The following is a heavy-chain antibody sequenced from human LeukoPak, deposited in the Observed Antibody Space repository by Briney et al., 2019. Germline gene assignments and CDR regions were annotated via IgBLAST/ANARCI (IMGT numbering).Heavy chain of an antibody. CDR2: IHYSGST. D-gene: IGHD3-9*01. CDR3: ARHANILTGYYPDNWFDP. Sequence: SETLSLTCTVSGGSISSYYWSWIRQPPGKGLEWIGYIHYSGSTNYNPSLKSRVTISVDTSKNQFSLKLSSVTAADTAVYYCARHANILTGYYPDNWFDPWGQGTLVTVSS. CDR1: GGSISSYY. V-gene: IGHV4-59*08. J-gene: IGHJ5*02.